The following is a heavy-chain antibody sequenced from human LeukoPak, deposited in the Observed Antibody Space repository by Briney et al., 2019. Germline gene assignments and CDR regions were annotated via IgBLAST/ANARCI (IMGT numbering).Heavy chain of an antibody. D-gene: IGHD2-15*01. V-gene: IGHV4-59*08. CDR3: ARSDCSGGSCYFDY. CDR1: GGSISSYY. Sequence: PSETLSLTCTVSGGSISSYYWSWIRQPPGKGLEWIGYIYYSGSTNYNPSLKSRVTISVDTSKNQFSLKLSSVTAADTAVYYCARSDCSGGSCYFDYWGQGTLVTVSS. CDR2: IYYSGST. J-gene: IGHJ4*02.